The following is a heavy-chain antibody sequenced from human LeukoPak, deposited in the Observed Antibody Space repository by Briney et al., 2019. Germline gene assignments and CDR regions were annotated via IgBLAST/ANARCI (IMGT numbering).Heavy chain of an antibody. J-gene: IGHJ5*02. CDR3: ARDPYVSGSYGWLDP. Sequence: ASVKVSCKASGYTFTGYYIHWVRQAPGQGLEWMGRINPNSGDTNYAQKFQGRVTMTRDTSICTAYMELSNLSSDDTAVYYCARDPYVSGSYGWLDPWGQGTLVTVSS. V-gene: IGHV1-2*06. CDR2: INPNSGDT. CDR1: GYTFTGYY. D-gene: IGHD3-10*01.